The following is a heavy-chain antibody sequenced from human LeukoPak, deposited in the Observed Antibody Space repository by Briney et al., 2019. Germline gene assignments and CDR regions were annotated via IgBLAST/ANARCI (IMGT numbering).Heavy chain of an antibody. CDR1: GFTFSSYA. D-gene: IGHD3-9*01. Sequence: GGSLRLSCAASGFTFSSYAMHWVRQAPGKGLEWVAVISYDGSNKYYADSVKGRFTISRDNSKNTLYLQMNSLRAEDTAVYYCAGGWYYDILTDNPGPFDPWGQGTLVTVSS. V-gene: IGHV3-30*04. CDR2: ISYDGSNK. J-gene: IGHJ5*02. CDR3: AGGWYYDILTDNPGPFDP.